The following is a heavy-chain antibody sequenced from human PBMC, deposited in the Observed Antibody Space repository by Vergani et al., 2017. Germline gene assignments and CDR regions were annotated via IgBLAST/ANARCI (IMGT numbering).Heavy chain of an antibody. D-gene: IGHD4-11*01. J-gene: IGHJ4*02. V-gene: IGHV5-51*01. Sequence: EVQLVQSGAEVKKPGESLKISCKGSGYSFISYWIGWVRQMPGKGLEWMGIIYPGDSDTRYSPYFQGQVTISADQSLSTAYLQWSSLKASDTAMYYCARLTTDDFGVVNYWGQGTLVTVSS. CDR1: GYSFISYW. CDR3: ARLTTDDFGVVNY. CDR2: IYPGDSDT.